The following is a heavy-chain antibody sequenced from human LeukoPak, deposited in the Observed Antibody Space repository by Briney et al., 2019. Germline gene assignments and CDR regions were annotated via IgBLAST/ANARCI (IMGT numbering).Heavy chain of an antibody. CDR1: GFTFSSYS. CDR2: ISSSSYI. Sequence: PGGSLRLSCAASGFTFSSYSMNWVRQAPGKGLEWVSSISSSSYIYYADSVKGRFTISRDNAKNSLYLQMNSLRAEDTAVYYCARRDYYDSSGYGFDYWGQGTLVTVSS. J-gene: IGHJ4*02. V-gene: IGHV3-21*01. D-gene: IGHD3-22*01. CDR3: ARRDYYDSSGYGFDY.